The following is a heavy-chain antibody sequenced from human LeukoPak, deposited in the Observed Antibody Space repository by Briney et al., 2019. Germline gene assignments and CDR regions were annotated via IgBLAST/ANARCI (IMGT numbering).Heavy chain of an antibody. CDR3: AKSAVSSTSCHSIDY. Sequence: GGSLRLSCAASGFTFSSYAMSWVRQAPGKGLEWASAISGSGGSTYYADSVKGRFTISRDNSKNTLYLQMNSLRAEDTAVYYCAKSAVSSTSCHSIDYWGQGTLVTVSS. CDR1: GFTFSSYA. J-gene: IGHJ4*02. D-gene: IGHD2-2*01. CDR2: ISGSGGST. V-gene: IGHV3-23*01.